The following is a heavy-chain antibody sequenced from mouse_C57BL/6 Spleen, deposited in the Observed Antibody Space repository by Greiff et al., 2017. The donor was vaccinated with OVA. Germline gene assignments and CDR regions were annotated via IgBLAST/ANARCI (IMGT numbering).Heavy chain of an antibody. CDR3: TPITTVVATDWYFDV. CDR1: GFNFNDYY. Sequence: VQLQQSGAELVRPGASVKLSCTASGFNFNDYYMHWVKQRPEQGLEWIGRIDSEDGDTEYAPKFQGKATMTADTSSNTAYLQLSSLTSEDTAVYYCTPITTVVATDWYFDVWGTGTTVTVSS. D-gene: IGHD1-1*01. CDR2: IDSEDGDT. J-gene: IGHJ1*03. V-gene: IGHV14-1*01.